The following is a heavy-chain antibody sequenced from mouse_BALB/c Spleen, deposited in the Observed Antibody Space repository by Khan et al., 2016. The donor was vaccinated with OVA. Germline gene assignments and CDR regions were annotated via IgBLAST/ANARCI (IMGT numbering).Heavy chain of an antibody. CDR3: ARVNYGSRDYFDY. J-gene: IGHJ2*01. CDR2: ILPGSGSI. CDR1: GYTFSTYW. D-gene: IGHD1-1*01. V-gene: IGHV1-9*01. Sequence: VQLQESGADLMKPGAPVKISCKVTGYTFSTYWIEWIKQRPGHGLEWIGEILPGSGSIKYNEKFKGKATFTADTSSNTAYMQLSSLTSEDSAVYYCARVNYGSRDYFDYWGQGTTLTGSS.